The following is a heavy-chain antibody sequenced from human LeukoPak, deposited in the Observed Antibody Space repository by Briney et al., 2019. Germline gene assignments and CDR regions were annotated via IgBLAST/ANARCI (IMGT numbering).Heavy chain of an antibody. Sequence: GGSLRLSCAASGFTFSTYAMYWVRQAPGKGLEYVSAISRHGRDTHYADSVRGRFTISRDNSKDTLDLQMGSLRAEDMAVYYCAGAARPGYGLFDLWGQGTLVTVSS. CDR2: ISRHGRDT. CDR3: AGAARPGYGLFDL. CDR1: GFTFSTYA. J-gene: IGHJ4*02. D-gene: IGHD5-18*01. V-gene: IGHV3-64*02.